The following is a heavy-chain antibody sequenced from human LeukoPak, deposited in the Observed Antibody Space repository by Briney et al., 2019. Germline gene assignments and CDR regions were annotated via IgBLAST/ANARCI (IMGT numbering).Heavy chain of an antibody. CDR2: ISYDGINK. CDR1: GFTFSSYA. D-gene: IGHD6-6*01. CDR3: ARGPSSFSSEFDY. Sequence: PGSSLRLSCAASGFTFSSYAMHWVRQAPGKGLEWVAVISYDGINKYYAGSVKGRFTISRDNYRSTLYVQMNSLRAEDTALYYCARGPSSFSSEFDYWGQGALVTVSS. V-gene: IGHV3-30-3*01. J-gene: IGHJ4*02.